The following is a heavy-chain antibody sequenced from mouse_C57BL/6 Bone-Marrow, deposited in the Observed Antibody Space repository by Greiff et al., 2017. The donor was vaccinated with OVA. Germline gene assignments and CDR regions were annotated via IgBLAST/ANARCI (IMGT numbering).Heavy chain of an antibody. Sequence: VMLVESGAELVRPGASVKLSCKASGYTFTDYYINWVKQRPGQGLEWIARIYPGSGNTYYNEKFKGKATLTAEKSSSTAYMQLSSLTSEDSAVYFCARDLTVAWFAYWGQGTLVTVSA. CDR2: IYPGSGNT. J-gene: IGHJ3*01. V-gene: IGHV1-76*01. CDR3: ARDLTVAWFAY. D-gene: IGHD4-1*01. CDR1: GYTFTDYY.